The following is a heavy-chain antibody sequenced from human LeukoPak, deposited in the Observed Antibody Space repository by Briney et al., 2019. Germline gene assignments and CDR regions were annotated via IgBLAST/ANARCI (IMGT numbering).Heavy chain of an antibody. Sequence: SETLSLTCTVSGYSISSGYYWGWIRQPPGKGLEWIGSIYHSGSTYYNPSLKSRVTISVDTSKNQFSLKLSSVTAADTAVYYCARANYYGMDVWGQGTTVTVSS. V-gene: IGHV4-38-2*02. CDR2: IYHSGST. J-gene: IGHJ6*02. CDR3: ARANYYGMDV. CDR1: GYSISSGYY.